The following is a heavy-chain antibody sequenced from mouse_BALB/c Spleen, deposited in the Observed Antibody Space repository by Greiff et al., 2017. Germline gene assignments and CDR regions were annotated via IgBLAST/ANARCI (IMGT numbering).Heavy chain of an antibody. CDR3: ARDLLRLSFDY. Sequence: EVKLMESGGGLVQPGGSLRLSCATSGFTFTDYYMSWVRQPPGKALEWLGFIRNKANGYTTEYSASVKGRFTISRDNSQSILYLQMNTLRAEDSATYYCARDLLRLSFDYWGQGTTLTVSS. J-gene: IGHJ2*01. CDR2: IRNKANGYTT. D-gene: IGHD1-2*01. CDR1: GFTFTDYY. V-gene: IGHV7-3*02.